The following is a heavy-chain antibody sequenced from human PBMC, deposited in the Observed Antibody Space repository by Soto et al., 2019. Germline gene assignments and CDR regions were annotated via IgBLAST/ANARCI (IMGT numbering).Heavy chain of an antibody. V-gene: IGHV1-69*06. D-gene: IGHD2-21*02. CDR1: GGTFSSYA. CDR3: AREMSGDCLFLSCYYGMDV. CDR2: IIPIFGTA. J-gene: IGHJ6*02. Sequence: SVKVSCKASGGTFSSYAIGWVRQAPGQGLEWMGGIIPIFGTANYAQKFQGRVTITADKSTSTAYMELSSLRSEDTAVYYCAREMSGDCLFLSCYYGMDVWGQGTTVTVS.